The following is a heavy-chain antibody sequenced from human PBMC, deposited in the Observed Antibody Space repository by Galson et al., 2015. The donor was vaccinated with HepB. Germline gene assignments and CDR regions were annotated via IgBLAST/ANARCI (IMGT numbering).Heavy chain of an antibody. CDR1: GYSFTSYW. Sequence: QSGAEVKKPGESLKISCKGSGYSFTSYWIGWVRQMPGKGLEWMGIIYPGDPDTRYSPSFQGQVTISADKSISTAYLQWSSLKASDTAMYYCARLEKGSSWTSYYSDYWGQGTLVTVSS. D-gene: IGHD6-13*01. CDR3: ARLEKGSSWTSYYSDY. V-gene: IGHV5-51*01. CDR2: IYPGDPDT. J-gene: IGHJ4*02.